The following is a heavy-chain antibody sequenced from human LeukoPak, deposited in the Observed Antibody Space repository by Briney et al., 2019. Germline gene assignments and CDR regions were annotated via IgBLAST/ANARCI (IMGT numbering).Heavy chain of an antibody. D-gene: IGHD5-18*01. V-gene: IGHV3-23*01. CDR3: AKASWVSNGDTVL. CDR2: LRGDGST. CDR1: GFTFSSYA. Sequence: GGSLRLSCAASGFTFSSYAMSWVRQAPARGLEWVSSLRGDGSTFYADSVKGRFTLSRDESRNTVYFQLNSLRVEDTAVYYCAKASWVSNGDTVLWGQGTLVTVFS. J-gene: IGHJ4*02.